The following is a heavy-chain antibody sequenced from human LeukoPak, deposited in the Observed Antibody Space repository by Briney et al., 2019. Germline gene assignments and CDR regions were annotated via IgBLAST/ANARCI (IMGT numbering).Heavy chain of an antibody. CDR2: INQDRSEK. CDR3: ARAPYCIGGSCRFDY. D-gene: IGHD2-15*01. V-gene: IGHV3-7*03. CDR1: GFTFSSYW. J-gene: IGHJ4*02. Sequence: PGGSLRLSCAASGFTFSSYWMSWVRQAPGKGLEWVANINQDRSEKYYVDSVKGRFTISRDNAKNSLYLQMNSLRAEDTAVYYCARAPYCIGGSCRFDYWGQGTLVTVSS.